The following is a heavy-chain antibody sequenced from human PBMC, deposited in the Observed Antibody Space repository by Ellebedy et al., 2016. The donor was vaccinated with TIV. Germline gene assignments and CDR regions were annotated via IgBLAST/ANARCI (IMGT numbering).Heavy chain of an antibody. J-gene: IGHJ4*02. Sequence: GESLKISCAASGFMLSTYDIHWVRQAPGKGLEWMAVISSDGIKSHYADSVKGRFTISRDMSKSRVYLQMNSLRAEDTGLYYCATESTEYSRQTLASWGQGTLVTVSS. CDR1: GFMLSTYD. D-gene: IGHD4-11*01. CDR3: ATESTEYSRQTLAS. CDR2: ISSDGIKS. V-gene: IGHV3-33*01.